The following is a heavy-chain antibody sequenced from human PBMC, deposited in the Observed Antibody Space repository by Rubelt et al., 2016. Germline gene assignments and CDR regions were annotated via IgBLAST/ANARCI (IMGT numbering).Heavy chain of an antibody. D-gene: IGHD3-10*01. Sequence: GSTYYNPSLKSRVTISVDTSKKQFSLKLSSVTAADTAVYYCAISSRLAPSGGGWFDPWGQGTLVTVSS. J-gene: IGHJ5*02. CDR2: GST. CDR3: AISSRLAPSGGGWFDP. V-gene: IGHV4-31*02.